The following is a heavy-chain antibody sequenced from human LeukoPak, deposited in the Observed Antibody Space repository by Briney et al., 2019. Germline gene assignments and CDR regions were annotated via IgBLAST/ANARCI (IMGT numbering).Heavy chain of an antibody. CDR2: IIPTLGIA. Sequence: SVKVSCKASGGTFSSYAISWVRQAPGQGLEWMGRIIPTLGIANYAQKFQGRVTITADKSTSTAYMELSSLRSEDTAVYYCAREYRELRRGGSFDIWGQGTMVTVSS. V-gene: IGHV1-69*04. CDR1: GGTFSSYA. D-gene: IGHD1-7*01. J-gene: IGHJ3*02. CDR3: AREYRELRRGGSFDI.